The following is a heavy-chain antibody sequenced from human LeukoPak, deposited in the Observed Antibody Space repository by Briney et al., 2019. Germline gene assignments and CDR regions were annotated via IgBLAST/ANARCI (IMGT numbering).Heavy chain of an antibody. Sequence: SVRVSCKASGGTIINYAINWVRQAPGQGLEWMGRIIPIFHRTNYAQRFQGRLTITTDESTRTAYMELSSLRSEDTAEYYCARDIPGSSGYFNDAFDIWGQGTMVTVSS. CDR3: ARDIPGSSGYFNDAFDI. J-gene: IGHJ3*02. CDR2: IIPIFHRT. D-gene: IGHD3-22*01. V-gene: IGHV1-69*05. CDR1: GGTIINYA.